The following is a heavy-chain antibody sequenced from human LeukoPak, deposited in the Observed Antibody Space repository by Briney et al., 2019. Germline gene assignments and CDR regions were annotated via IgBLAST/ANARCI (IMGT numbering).Heavy chain of an antibody. D-gene: IGHD2-2*01. Sequence: AARSLRLSCGASGFTFSSYAMSWVRQTPGRGLEWVAGVSPSRGRTIYADSAEGRFTISRDNSNDKVYLQLSSLRAEDSALYYCAKVRGVYCSSPACYYYDAWGQGTPVTVSS. CDR2: VSPSRGRT. CDR3: AKVRGVYCSSPACYYYDA. V-gene: IGHV3-23*01. CDR1: GFTFSSYA. J-gene: IGHJ4*02.